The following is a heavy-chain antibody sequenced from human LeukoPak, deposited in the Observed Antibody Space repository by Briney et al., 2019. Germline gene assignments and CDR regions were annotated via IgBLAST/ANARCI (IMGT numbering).Heavy chain of an antibody. CDR1: GFRISGFW. D-gene: IGHD2-15*01. CDR3: ARAVGDCSGGSCYSELDY. CDR2: TNQESSEK. J-gene: IGHJ4*02. V-gene: IGHV3-7*01. Sequence: GGSLRLSCEASGFRISGFWMSWVRQAPGKGPEWVANTNQESSEKYYVDSVRGRFTISRDNAKNSLYLQMNSLRAEDTAVYYCARAVGDCSGGSCYSELDYWGQGALVTVSS.